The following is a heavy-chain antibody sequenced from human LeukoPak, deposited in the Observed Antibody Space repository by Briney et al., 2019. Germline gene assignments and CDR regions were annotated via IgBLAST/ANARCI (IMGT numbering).Heavy chain of an antibody. D-gene: IGHD3-22*01. J-gene: IGHJ4*02. V-gene: IGHV4-59*04. CDR1: GGSISSYY. Sequence: PSETLSLTCTVSGGSISSYYWSWIRQPPGKGLEWIGSIYHSGSTYYNPSLKSRVTISVDTSKNQFSLKLSSVTAADTAVYYCAGGLYDSSGYLPDYWGQGTLVTVSS. CDR3: AGGLYDSSGYLPDY. CDR2: IYHSGST.